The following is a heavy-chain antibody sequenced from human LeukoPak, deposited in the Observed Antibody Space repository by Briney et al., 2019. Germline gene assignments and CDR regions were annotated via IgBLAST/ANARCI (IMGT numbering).Heavy chain of an antibody. D-gene: IGHD2-2*01. CDR3: ARGCRVVPGVHNVGRTQYYNGMDV. J-gene: IGHJ6*02. Sequence: ASVKVSCKASGGTFSSYAISWVRQAPGQGLEWMGGIIPIFGTANYAQKFQGRVTITTDESTSTAYMELSSLRSEDTAVYFCARGCRVVPGVHNVGRTQYYNGMDVWGQGTTVTVSS. V-gene: IGHV1-69*05. CDR2: IIPIFGTA. CDR1: GGTFSSYA.